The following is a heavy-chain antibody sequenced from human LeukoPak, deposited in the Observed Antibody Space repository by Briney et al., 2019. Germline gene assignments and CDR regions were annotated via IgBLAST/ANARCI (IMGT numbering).Heavy chain of an antibody. Sequence: SETLSLTCTVSGYSISNGYYWGWVRQPPGKGLEWIGSIYHSGSTYYNPSLKSRVTISVDTSKNQFSLKLSSVTAADTAVYYCARTPPAYYDSSFVFDYWGQGTLVTVSS. CDR2: IYHSGST. J-gene: IGHJ4*02. CDR3: ARTPPAYYDSSFVFDY. V-gene: IGHV4-38-2*02. D-gene: IGHD3-22*01. CDR1: GYSISNGYY.